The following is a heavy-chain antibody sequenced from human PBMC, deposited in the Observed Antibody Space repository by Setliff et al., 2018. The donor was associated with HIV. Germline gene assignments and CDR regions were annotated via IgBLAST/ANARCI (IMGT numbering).Heavy chain of an antibody. CDR3: ARVGYHGFGSYVDY. CDR2: LNPSGDST. J-gene: IGHJ4*02. CDR1: GYTFTSYY. V-gene: IGHV1-46*01. Sequence: ASVKVSCKASGYTFTSYYVHWVRQAPGQGLEWMGILNPSGDSTAYAQKFQGRVTMTRDTSTSTVYMELSRLRSDDTAVYYCARVGYHGFGSYVDYWGQGTLVTVSS. D-gene: IGHD3-10*01.